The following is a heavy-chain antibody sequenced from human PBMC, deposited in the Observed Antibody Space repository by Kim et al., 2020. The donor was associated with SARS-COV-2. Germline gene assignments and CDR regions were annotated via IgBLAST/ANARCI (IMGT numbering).Heavy chain of an antibody. J-gene: IGHJ4*02. CDR2: IYYSGST. CDR3: ARQSGSTRIRGVITWGFDY. Sequence: SETLSLTCTVSGGSISSSSYYWGWIRQPPGKGLEWIGSIYYSGSTYYNPSLKSRVTISVDTSKNQFSLKLSSVTAADTAVYYCARQSGSTRIRGVITWGFDYWGQGTLVTVSS. CDR1: GGSISSSSYY. V-gene: IGHV4-39*01. D-gene: IGHD3-10*01.